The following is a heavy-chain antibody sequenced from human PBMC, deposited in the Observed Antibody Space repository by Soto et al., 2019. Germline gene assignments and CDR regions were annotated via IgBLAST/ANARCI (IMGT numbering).Heavy chain of an antibody. Sequence: SETLSLTCTVSGGSLSSGSYYWSWIRQPPGKGLEWIGYIYYTGSTNYNPSLKSRVTMSVDTPKNQFSLKLSSVTAADTAVYYCARRNETPNRFDPWGQGTLVTVSS. D-gene: IGHD2-15*01. CDR1: GGSLSSGSYY. CDR2: IYYTGST. CDR3: ARRNETPNRFDP. V-gene: IGHV4-61*01. J-gene: IGHJ5*02.